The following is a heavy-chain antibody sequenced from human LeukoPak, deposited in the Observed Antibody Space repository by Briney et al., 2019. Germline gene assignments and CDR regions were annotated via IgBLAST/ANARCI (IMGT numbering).Heavy chain of an antibody. V-gene: IGHV3-21*01. CDR3: ARDPLFVIGEAFFDY. D-gene: IGHD2/OR15-2a*01. CDR2: FSTSSSYI. Sequence: GGSLSLSCAASGFTFSSYSMSWVRQAPGRGLEWVSSFSTSSSYIYYADSVKGRFTISRDNAKNSLYLQMNSLRAEDTAVYYCARDPLFVIGEAFFDYGGQGTLVTVS. CDR1: GFTFSSYS. J-gene: IGHJ4*02.